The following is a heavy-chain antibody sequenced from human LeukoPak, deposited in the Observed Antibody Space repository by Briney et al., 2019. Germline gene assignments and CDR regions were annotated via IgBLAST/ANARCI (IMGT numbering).Heavy chain of an antibody. J-gene: IGHJ4*02. CDR2: ISSSGGAI. V-gene: IGHV3-11*04. CDR1: GFTFSDYY. CDR3: VREAAATLFDY. D-gene: IGHD1-26*01. Sequence: GGSLRLSCAASGFTFSDYYMWWIRQAPGKGLEWISYISSSGGAIDYADSVKGRFTISRDNAKNSLSLQMSSLKAEDTAVYYCVREAAATLFDYWGQGTLVTVSS.